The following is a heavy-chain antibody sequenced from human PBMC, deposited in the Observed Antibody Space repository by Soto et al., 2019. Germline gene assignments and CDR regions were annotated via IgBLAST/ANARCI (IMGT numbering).Heavy chain of an antibody. D-gene: IGHD2-21*01. CDR2: MNDNGVGT. CDR3: AASESDHQAAY. Sequence: RGGSLRLSCTGAVFTFSAYAMSSVRQARGKGLARLSGMNDNGVGTYYADSVKGRFTISRDNSNHTLFLLMNSLRAHAAAVYYCAASESDHQAAYWGQATLLT. V-gene: IGHV3-23*01. CDR1: VFTFSAYA. J-gene: IGHJ4*02.